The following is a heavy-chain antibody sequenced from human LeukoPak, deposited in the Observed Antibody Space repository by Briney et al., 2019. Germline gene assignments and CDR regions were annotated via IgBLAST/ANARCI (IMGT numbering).Heavy chain of an antibody. CDR1: GFTFSRNG. J-gene: IGHJ4*02. CDR3: ARADRLGAALLASFDY. V-gene: IGHV3-21*01. CDR2: ISSSVSYI. Sequence: GGSLRLSCAAFGFTFSRNGMTWVRQAPGKGLEWVSSISSSVSYIYYADSLKGRFTISRDNAKNSLFLQMSSLRAEDTAVYYCARADRLGAALLASFDYWGQGTLVTVSS. D-gene: IGHD3-16*01.